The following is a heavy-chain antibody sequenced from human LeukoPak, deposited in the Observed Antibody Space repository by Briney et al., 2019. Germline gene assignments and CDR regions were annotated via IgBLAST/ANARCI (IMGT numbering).Heavy chain of an antibody. Sequence: ASVKVSCKVSGYTLTELSMHWLRQAPGKGLEWLGGFDPEDGETIYAQKFQGRVTMTEDTSTDTAYMELSSLRSEDTAVYYCATGAPSTMVRGVIRRAFDIWGQGTMVTVSS. CDR1: GYTLTELS. CDR3: ATGAPSTMVRGVIRRAFDI. D-gene: IGHD3-10*01. J-gene: IGHJ3*02. CDR2: FDPEDGET. V-gene: IGHV1-24*01.